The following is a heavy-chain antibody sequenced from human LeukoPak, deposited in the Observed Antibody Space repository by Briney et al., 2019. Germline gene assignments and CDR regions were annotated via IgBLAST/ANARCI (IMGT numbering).Heavy chain of an antibody. CDR3: AKNRRSPEYYFDY. CDR1: GFTFSSYA. J-gene: IGHJ4*02. Sequence: GSLRLSCAASGFTFSSYAMSWVRQAPGKGLEWVSAISGSGGATYYADSVKGRFAISRDNSKNTLYLQMNSLRAEDTAVYYCAKNRRSPEYYFDYWGQGTLATVSS. V-gene: IGHV3-23*01. D-gene: IGHD2/OR15-2a*01. CDR2: ISGSGGAT.